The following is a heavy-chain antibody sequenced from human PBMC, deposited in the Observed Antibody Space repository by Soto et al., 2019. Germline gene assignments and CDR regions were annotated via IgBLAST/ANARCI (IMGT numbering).Heavy chain of an antibody. J-gene: IGHJ4*02. CDR2: INPYTGGT. V-gene: IGHV1-2*02. D-gene: IGHD2-8*01. CDR1: GGSLTRYY. CDR3: ARSNCSNAIFLPSYYFDF. Sequence: GSVQDTCRASGGSLTRYYLHWLGQDTPREVGWMGWINPYTGGTNYPPKLHGSVSMTSDTSSSTDYLERSRLRSDDAAVYFCARSNCSNAIFLPSYYFDFWGQGTLVTVSS.